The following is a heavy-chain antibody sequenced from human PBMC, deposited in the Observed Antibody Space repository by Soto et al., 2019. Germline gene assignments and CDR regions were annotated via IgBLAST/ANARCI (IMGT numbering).Heavy chain of an antibody. D-gene: IGHD3-10*01. Sequence: PGESLKISCKGLGYSFSDYWIGWVRQIPGKGLESMGIIYPRDSDTRYSPSFQGQVTISVDKSISTAYLQWTSLKASDTAIYYCARPHFYDSGSWGQGTLVTVSS. CDR3: ARPHFYDSGS. CDR2: IYPRDSDT. CDR1: GYSFSDYW. V-gene: IGHV5-51*01. J-gene: IGHJ5*02.